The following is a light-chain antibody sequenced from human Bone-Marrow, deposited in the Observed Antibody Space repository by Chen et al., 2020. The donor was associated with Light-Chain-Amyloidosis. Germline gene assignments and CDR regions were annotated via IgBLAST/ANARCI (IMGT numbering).Light chain of an antibody. CDR1: SSDVGGDNH. J-gene: IGLJ1*01. Sequence: QSALTQPASVSGSPGQSITISCTGTSSDVGGDNHVSWYQQHPDKAPKLMIYEVTNRPSWVPDRFAGSKSDNTASLTISGLQTEDEADYFCSSYTSTNTLVFASGTRVTVL. V-gene: IGLV2-14*01. CDR3: SSYTSTNTLV. CDR2: EVT.